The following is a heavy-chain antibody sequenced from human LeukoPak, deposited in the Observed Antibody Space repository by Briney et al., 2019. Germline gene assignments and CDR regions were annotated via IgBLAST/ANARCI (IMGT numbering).Heavy chain of an antibody. Sequence: GGSLRLSCADSRFTFSSFAMYWVRRAPGKGLEWVSAISDSGGNTYYADSVKGRFTISRDNSKNTLYLQMNSLRVEDTAVYYCAKGSRNTGFDYWGQGTLVTVSS. J-gene: IGHJ4*02. CDR3: AKGSRNTGFDY. D-gene: IGHD1-26*01. V-gene: IGHV3-23*01. CDR2: ISDSGGNT. CDR1: RFTFSSFA.